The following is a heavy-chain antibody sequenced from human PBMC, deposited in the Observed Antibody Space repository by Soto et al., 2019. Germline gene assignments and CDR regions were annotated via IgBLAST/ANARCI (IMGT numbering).Heavy chain of an antibody. CDR3: ASSGYSYGRDY. CDR2: IFYSGST. D-gene: IGHD5-18*01. J-gene: IGHJ4*02. Sequence: SETLSLTCTVSGGSISSSSYYWGWIRQPPGKGLEWIGSIFYSGSTYYNPSLKSRVTISVDTSKNQFSLKLSSVTAADTAVYYCASSGYSYGRDYWGQGTLVTVSS. V-gene: IGHV4-39*01. CDR1: GGSISSSSYY.